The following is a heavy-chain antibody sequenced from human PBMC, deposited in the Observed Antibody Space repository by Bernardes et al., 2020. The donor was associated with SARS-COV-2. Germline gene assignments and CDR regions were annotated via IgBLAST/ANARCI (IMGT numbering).Heavy chain of an antibody. Sequence: ASVKVSCKASGYTFTGYYMHWVRQAPGQGLEWMGWINPNSGGTNYAQKFQGRVTMTRDTSISTAYMELSRLRSDDTAVYYCARDRRDCSSTSCYKYYYMDVWGKGTTVTVSS. D-gene: IGHD2-2*02. V-gene: IGHV1-2*02. CDR1: GYTFTGYY. CDR2: INPNSGGT. CDR3: ARDRRDCSSTSCYKYYYMDV. J-gene: IGHJ6*03.